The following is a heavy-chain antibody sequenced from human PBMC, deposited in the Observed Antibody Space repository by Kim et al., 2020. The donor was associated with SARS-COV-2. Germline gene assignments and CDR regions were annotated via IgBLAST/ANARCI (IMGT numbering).Heavy chain of an antibody. CDR2: IYHSGST. Sequence: SETLSLTCTVSGYSISSGYYWGWIRQPPGKGLEWIGSIYHSGSTYYNPSLESRVTISVDTSKNQFSLKLSSVTAADTAVYYCAREGYCSSTSCPHLDYWG. V-gene: IGHV4-38-2*02. CDR3: AREGYCSSTSCPHLDY. CDR1: GYSISSGYY. J-gene: IGHJ4*01. D-gene: IGHD2-2*01.